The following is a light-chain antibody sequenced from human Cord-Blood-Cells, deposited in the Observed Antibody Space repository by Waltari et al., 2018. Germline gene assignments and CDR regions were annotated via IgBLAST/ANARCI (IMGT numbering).Light chain of an antibody. J-gene: IGKJ4*01. Sequence: DIVLTQSPAPLSLSPGERATLSCRASQSVSSYLALYQQKPGQAPRLLIYDASNRATGIPARFSGRGSGTDFTRTISSLEPEDFAVYYCQQRSNWPLTFGGGTKVEIK. CDR1: QSVSSY. V-gene: IGKV3-11*01. CDR2: DAS. CDR3: QQRSNWPLT.